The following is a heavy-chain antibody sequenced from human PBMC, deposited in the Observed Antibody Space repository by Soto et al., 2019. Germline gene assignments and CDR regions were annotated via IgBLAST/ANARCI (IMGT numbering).Heavy chain of an antibody. CDR3: ARARGGAIGLLDY. Sequence: PSETLSLTCTVSGVSVSGSSCWTWIRQAPGKGLEWIGCIFYNGTTNYNPSLRSPVTISVDTSKNQFSLKVTYVTAADTAVYYCARARGGAIGLLDYWGQGTLVTVSS. CDR2: IFYNGTT. CDR1: GVSVSGSSC. V-gene: IGHV4-61*01. D-gene: IGHD4-17*01. J-gene: IGHJ4*02.